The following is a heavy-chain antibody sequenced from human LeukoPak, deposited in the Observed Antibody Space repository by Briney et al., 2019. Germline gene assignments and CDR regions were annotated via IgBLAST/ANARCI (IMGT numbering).Heavy chain of an antibody. D-gene: IGHD4-23*01. CDR1: GDSISSGGYY. V-gene: IGHV4-31*03. CDR3: ARVSGGGNDY. J-gene: IGHJ4*02. CDR2: IYYSGST. Sequence: SQTLSLTCTVSGDSISSGGYYWSWIRQHPGKGLEWIGYIYYSGSTYYNPSLKSRVTISVDTSKNQFSLKLSSVTAADTTVYYCARVSGGGNDYWGQGTLVTVSS.